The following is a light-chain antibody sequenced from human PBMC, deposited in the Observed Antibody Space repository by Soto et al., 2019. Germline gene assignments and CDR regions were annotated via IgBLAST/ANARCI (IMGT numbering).Light chain of an antibody. CDR2: DVN. CDR3: SAHGGTNPYV. Sequence: QSALTQPPSASGSPGQSVAISCTGTASDIGGYTFVSWYQQHPGKAPKLLIYDVNKRPSGVADRFSGSKSGNTASLTVSGIQAEDEADYYCSAHGGTNPYVFGTGTKVTVL. CDR1: ASDIGGYTF. J-gene: IGLJ1*01. V-gene: IGLV2-8*01.